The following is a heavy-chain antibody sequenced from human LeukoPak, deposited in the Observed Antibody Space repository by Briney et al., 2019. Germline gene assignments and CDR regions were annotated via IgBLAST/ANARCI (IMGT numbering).Heavy chain of an antibody. CDR3: ARGGYDYVWGSYRTSLDY. D-gene: IGHD3-16*02. V-gene: IGHV4-34*01. J-gene: IGHJ4*02. CDR1: GGSFSGYY. CDR2: INHSGST. Sequence: SETLSLTCAVYGGSFSGYYWSWIRQPPGKGLEWIGEINHSGSTNYNPSLKSRVTISVDTSKNQFPLKLSSVTAADTAVYYCARGGYDYVWGSYRTSLDYWGQGTLVTVSS.